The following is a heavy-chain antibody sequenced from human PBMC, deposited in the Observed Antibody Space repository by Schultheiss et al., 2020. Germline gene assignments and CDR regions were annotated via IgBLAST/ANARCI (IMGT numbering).Heavy chain of an antibody. V-gene: IGHV3-33*08. Sequence: GGSLRLSCAVSGFTFSSYAMSWVRQAPGKGLEWVAVIWYDGSNKYYADSVKGRFTISRDNSKNTLYLQMNSLRAEDTAVYYCARDMAYCSGGSCYSFGYYYGMDVWGQGTTVTVSS. J-gene: IGHJ6*02. CDR3: ARDMAYCSGGSCYSFGYYYGMDV. D-gene: IGHD2-15*01. CDR1: GFTFSSYA. CDR2: IWYDGSNK.